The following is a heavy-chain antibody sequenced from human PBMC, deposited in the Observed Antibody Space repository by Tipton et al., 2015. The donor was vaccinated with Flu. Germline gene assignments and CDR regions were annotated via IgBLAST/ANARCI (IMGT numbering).Heavy chain of an antibody. CDR1: GGSISSGGYS. CDR3: ARGAVPNYNYYSWFDP. CDR2: IYHSGST. D-gene: IGHD5-24*01. J-gene: IGHJ5*02. V-gene: IGHV4-30-2*01. Sequence: LRLSCAVSGGSISSGGYSWSWIRQPPGKGLEWIGYIYHSGSTYYSPSLKSRVTISVDRSKNQFSLKLSSVTAADTAVYYCARGAVPNYNYYSWFDPWGQGTLVTVSS.